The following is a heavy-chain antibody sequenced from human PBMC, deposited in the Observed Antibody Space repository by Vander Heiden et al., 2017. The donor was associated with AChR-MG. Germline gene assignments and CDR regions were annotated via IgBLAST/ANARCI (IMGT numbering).Heavy chain of an antibody. J-gene: IGHJ4*02. D-gene: IGHD6-19*01. CDR2: IYHSGST. V-gene: IGHV4-38-2*01. CDR3: ARYMSSGWYYFDY. CDR1: GYSISSGYY. Sequence: QVQLQESGPGLVKPSETLSLTCAVSGYSISSGYYWGWIRQPPGKGLEWIGSIYHSGSTYYNPSLKSRVTISVDTSKNQFSLKLSSVTAADTAVYYCARYMSSGWYYFDYWGQGTLVTVSS.